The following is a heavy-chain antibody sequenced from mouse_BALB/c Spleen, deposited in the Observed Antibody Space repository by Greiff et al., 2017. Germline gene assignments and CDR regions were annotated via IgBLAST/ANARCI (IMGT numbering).Heavy chain of an antibody. CDR3: ARQGYGNYLAWFAY. V-gene: IGHV5-12-1*01. CDR2: ISSGGGST. D-gene: IGHD2-10*02. J-gene: IGHJ3*01. Sequence: EVHLVESGGGLVKPGGSLKLSCAASGFAFSSYDMSWVRQTPEKRLEWVAYISSGGGSTYYPDTVKGRFTISRDNAKNTLYLQMSSLKSEDTAMYYCARQGYGNYLAWFAYWGQGTLVTVSA. CDR1: GFAFSSYD.